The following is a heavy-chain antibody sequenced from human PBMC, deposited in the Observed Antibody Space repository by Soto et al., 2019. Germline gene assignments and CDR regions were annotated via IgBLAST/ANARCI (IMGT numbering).Heavy chain of an antibody. J-gene: IGHJ5*02. CDR1: GGSISSGGYY. V-gene: IGHV4-31*03. D-gene: IGHD2-2*01. Sequence: PSETLSLTCTVSGGSISSGGYYWSWIRQHPGKGLEWIGYIYYSGSTYYNPSLKSRVTISVDTSKNQFSLKLSSVTAADTAVYYCARIHIVLVPAAMWYGGVDPWGQGTLVTVSS. CDR3: ARIHIVLVPAAMWYGGVDP. CDR2: IYYSGST.